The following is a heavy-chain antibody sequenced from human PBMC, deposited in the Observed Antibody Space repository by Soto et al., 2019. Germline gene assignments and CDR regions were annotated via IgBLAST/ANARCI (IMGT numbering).Heavy chain of an antibody. Sequence: EVQLVESGGGLVQPGGSLRLSCAASGFTFSSYEMNWVRQAPGKGLEWVSYISSSGSTIYYADSVKGRFTISRDNAKNSLYLQMNSLRAEDTAVYYCARWPPGVGATWYFDLWGRGTLVTVSS. J-gene: IGHJ2*01. CDR3: ARWPPGVGATWYFDL. V-gene: IGHV3-48*03. CDR2: ISSSGSTI. CDR1: GFTFSSYE. D-gene: IGHD1-26*01.